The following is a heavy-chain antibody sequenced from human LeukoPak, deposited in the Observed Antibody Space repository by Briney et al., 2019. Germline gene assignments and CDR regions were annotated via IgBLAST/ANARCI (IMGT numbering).Heavy chain of an antibody. CDR3: ARGGPHCTNGVCYDYYYYYYMDV. CDR2: ISNGGTT. J-gene: IGHJ6*03. CDR1: GGSISSGTYH. D-gene: IGHD2-8*01. V-gene: IGHV4-31*03. Sequence: PSETLSLTCTVSGGSISSGTYHWSWIRQFPGKGLEWIGHISNGGTTYYNPSLRGRVTISLDTSRNYFSLRLNSVTAADTAVYYCARGGPHCTNGVCYDYYYYYYMDVWGKGTTVTVSS.